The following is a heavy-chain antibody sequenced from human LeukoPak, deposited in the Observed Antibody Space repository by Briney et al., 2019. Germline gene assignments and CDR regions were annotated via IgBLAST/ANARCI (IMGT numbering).Heavy chain of an antibody. J-gene: IGHJ4*02. CDR3: AIWAPATSGNFFVNDY. Sequence: GGSLRLSCAASGLTFSSYAMSWVRQAPGKGLEWVSTISGGDGGTYFADSVKGRFTISRDNSKNTLYLQMNSLRAEDTAVYYCAIWAPATSGNFFVNDYWGQGTLVTVSS. CDR1: GLTFSSYA. V-gene: IGHV3-23*01. D-gene: IGHD1-26*01. CDR2: ISGGDGGT.